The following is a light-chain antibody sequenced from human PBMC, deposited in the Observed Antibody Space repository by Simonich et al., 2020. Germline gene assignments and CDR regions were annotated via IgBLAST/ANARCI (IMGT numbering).Light chain of an antibody. CDR1: RGSIASNY. CDR3: QSYDSSRV. Sequence: NFMLTQPHSVSESPGKTVTISCTHSRGSIASNYVPWYQQRPGSAPTTVIYADNQRPSGVPVRFSGSIDSSSNSASRTISGLKTEDEADYYCQSYDSSRVFGGGTKLTVL. J-gene: IGLJ3*02. V-gene: IGLV6-57*03. CDR2: ADN.